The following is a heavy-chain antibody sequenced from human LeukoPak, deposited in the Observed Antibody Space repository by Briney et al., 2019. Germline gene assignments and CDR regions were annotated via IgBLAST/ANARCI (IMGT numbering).Heavy chain of an antibody. CDR2: IRYDGSNE. Sequence: PGRSLRLSCAASGFTFSSYGMHWVRQAPDKGLEWVAFIRYDGSNEYYADSVKGRFTISRDKSKNTLSLQMNSLRVEDTAVYYCAKVMPPGRILFYSYYMDVWGRGTTVTVSS. CDR3: AKVMPPGRILFYSYYMDV. D-gene: IGHD2-15*01. J-gene: IGHJ6*03. CDR1: GFTFSSYG. V-gene: IGHV3-30*02.